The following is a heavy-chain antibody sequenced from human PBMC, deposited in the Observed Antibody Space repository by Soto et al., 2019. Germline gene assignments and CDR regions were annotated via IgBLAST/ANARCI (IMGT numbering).Heavy chain of an antibody. CDR3: ERGRGYSYDSGLDV. J-gene: IGHJ6*02. V-gene: IGHV1-69*12. D-gene: IGHD5-18*01. CDR2: IIPIFGTA. CDR1: GDTFINYA. Sequence: QVQLVQSGAEVTKPGSSVKVSCTASGDTFINYAISWVRQAPGQGLEWMGGIIPIFGTANYAQKFQGRVTISADESTSTAYMELSSLRSEDTAVYYCERGRGYSYDSGLDVWGQGTTVTVSS.